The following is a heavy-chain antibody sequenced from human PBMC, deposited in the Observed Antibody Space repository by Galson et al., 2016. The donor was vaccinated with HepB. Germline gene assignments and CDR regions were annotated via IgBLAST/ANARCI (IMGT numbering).Heavy chain of an antibody. V-gene: IGHV3-66*01. Sequence: SLRLSCAASGFTVSSNYMSWVRQAPGKGLEWVSVIYSGYSTYYADAVKGSFTISRDNSKNTLYLRMNSLRAEDTAVYYCARDITYGSGKEGDVWGQGTTVTVSS. CDR1: GFTVSSNY. CDR2: IYSGYST. J-gene: IGHJ6*02. D-gene: IGHD3-10*01. CDR3: ARDITYGSGKEGDV.